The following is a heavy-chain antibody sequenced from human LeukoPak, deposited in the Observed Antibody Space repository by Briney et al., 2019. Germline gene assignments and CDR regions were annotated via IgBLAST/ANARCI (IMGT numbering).Heavy chain of an antibody. CDR3: ARDRSSGGAFDI. CDR2: ITSSGSTI. D-gene: IGHD3-10*01. J-gene: IGHJ3*02. Sequence: LSLTCTVSGGSIRSSYYYWGWIRQAPGKGLEWISYITSSGSTIHYADSVKGRFTISRDNAKNSVYLEMNDLRLEDTALYYCARDRSSGGAFDIWGRGTMVTVSS. V-gene: IGHV3-11*01. CDR1: GGSIRSSYYY.